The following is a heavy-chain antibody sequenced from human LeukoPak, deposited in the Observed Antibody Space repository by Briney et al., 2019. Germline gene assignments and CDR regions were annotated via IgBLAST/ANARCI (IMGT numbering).Heavy chain of an antibody. J-gene: IGHJ4*02. D-gene: IGHD3-22*01. V-gene: IGHV1-69*05. CDR1: GGTFSSYA. CDR3: AGTYYYDSSGYYFPGKRPFDY. CDR2: IIPIFGTA. Sequence: ASVTVSCKASGGTFSSYAISWVRQAPGQGLEWMGGIIPIFGTANYAQKFQGRVTITTDESTSTAYMELSSLRSEDTAVCYCAGTYYYDSSGYYFPGKRPFDYWGQGTLVTVSS.